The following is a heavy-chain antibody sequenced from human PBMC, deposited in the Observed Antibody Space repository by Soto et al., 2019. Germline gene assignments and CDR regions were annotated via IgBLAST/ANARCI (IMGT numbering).Heavy chain of an antibody. Sequence: EVQLVESGGGLVQPGGSLRLSCAVSGFTFSSFWMHWVRQAPGEGLVWVSRINTDGSSTCYADSVKGRFTISRDNAKNTLDLQMNILIVEDTAMYYCAKRGVDTFGLSYWGQGTLVTVSS. J-gene: IGHJ4*02. V-gene: IGHV3-74*01. CDR1: GFTFSSFW. CDR2: INTDGSST. CDR3: AKRGVDTFGLSY. D-gene: IGHD3-10*01.